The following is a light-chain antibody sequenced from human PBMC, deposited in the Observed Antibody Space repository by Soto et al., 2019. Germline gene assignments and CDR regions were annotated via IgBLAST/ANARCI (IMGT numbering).Light chain of an antibody. CDR3: QQYGSSGYT. J-gene: IGKJ2*01. Sequence: IVLTQSPDTLYLSPGERATLSCRASQSVDSGYLAWYQQKPGQAPRLLIFGASSRATGIPDRFSGSRSGTDLTLTISRLEPEDFAVYYCQQYGSSGYTFGQGTKLEIK. CDR1: QSVDSGY. V-gene: IGKV3-20*01. CDR2: GAS.